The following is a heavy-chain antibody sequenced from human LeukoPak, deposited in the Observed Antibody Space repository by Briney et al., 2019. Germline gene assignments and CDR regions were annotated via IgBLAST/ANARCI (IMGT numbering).Heavy chain of an antibody. CDR2: IYHSGST. CDR3: ARASRPGAYWFDP. J-gene: IGHJ5*02. Sequence: SGTLSLTCAVSGGSISSSNWWSWVRQPPGKGLEWIGYIYHSGSTYYNPSLKSRVTISVDRSKNQFSLKLSSVTAADTAVYYCARASRPGAYWFDPWGQGTLVTVSS. D-gene: IGHD1-26*01. V-gene: IGHV4-4*02. CDR1: GGSISSSNW.